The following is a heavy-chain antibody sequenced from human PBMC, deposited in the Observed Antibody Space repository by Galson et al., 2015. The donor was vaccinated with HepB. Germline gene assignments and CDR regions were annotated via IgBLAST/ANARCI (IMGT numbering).Heavy chain of an antibody. V-gene: IGHV3-33*01. CDR3: ARGGDYVWGSFRPIDY. J-gene: IGHJ4*02. CDR2: IWYDGSNK. D-gene: IGHD3-16*02. Sequence: SLRLSCAASGFTFSSYGMHWVRQAPGKGLEWVAVIWYDGSNKYYADSVKGRFTISRDNSKNTLYLQMNSLRAEDTAVYYCARGGDYVWGSFRPIDYWGQGTPVTVSS. CDR1: GFTFSSYG.